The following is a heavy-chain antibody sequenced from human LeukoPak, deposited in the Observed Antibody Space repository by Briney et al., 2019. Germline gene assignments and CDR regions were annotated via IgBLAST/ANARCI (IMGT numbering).Heavy chain of an antibody. V-gene: IGHV3-23*01. CDR1: GFTFSSYA. CDR2: ISGSGGNI. D-gene: IGHD2-21*02. Sequence: GRSLRLSCAASGFTFSSYAMSWVRQAPGKGLDWVSVISGSGGNIYYAGSVKGRFTISRDNSKNTLYLQLNSLRAEDTAVYYCAKVSGPDGDWGYFDNWGQGTLVTVSS. CDR3: AKVSGPDGDWGYFDN. J-gene: IGHJ4*02.